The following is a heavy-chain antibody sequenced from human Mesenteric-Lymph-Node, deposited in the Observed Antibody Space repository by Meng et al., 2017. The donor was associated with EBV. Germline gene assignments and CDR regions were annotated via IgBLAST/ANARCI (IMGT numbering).Heavy chain of an antibody. V-gene: IGHV4-34*01. CDR2: VNHGGTT. CDR3: ATIGTFASNIDP. CDR1: GASFSDYY. J-gene: IGHJ5*02. D-gene: IGHD3-16*01. Sequence: QVHLQQWGAGLLKPSETLSLTCAVYGASFSDYYWTWIRQPPGKGLEWIGEVNHGGTTIYNPSLESRITISVDTSKNQFSLKLTSVTAADTAVYYCATIGTFASNIDPWGQGTLVTVSS.